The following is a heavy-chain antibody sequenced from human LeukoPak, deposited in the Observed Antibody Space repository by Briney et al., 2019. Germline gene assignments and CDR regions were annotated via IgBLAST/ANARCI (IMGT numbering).Heavy chain of an antibody. V-gene: IGHV1-69*01. Sequence: ASVKVSCKASGGTFSSYAISWVRQAPGQGLEWMGGIIPIFGTANYARKFQGRVTITADESTSTAYMELSSLRSEDTAVYYCARVRGQLERCRAFDIWGQGTMVTVSS. J-gene: IGHJ3*02. CDR3: ARVRGQLERCRAFDI. CDR2: IIPIFGTA. CDR1: GGTFSSYA. D-gene: IGHD1-1*01.